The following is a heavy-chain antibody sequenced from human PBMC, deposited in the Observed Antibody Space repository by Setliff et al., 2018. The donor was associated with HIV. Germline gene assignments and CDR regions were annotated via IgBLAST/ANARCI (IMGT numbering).Heavy chain of an antibody. J-gene: IGHJ4*02. CDR2: IKQDGSEK. Sequence: PGGSLRLSCAASGFSFTSYDVSWVRQGLGKGLEWVANIKQDGSEKHYVGSVKGRFTISRDNDKKLLILQMNSLAAEDMAVYYCARGYWGNSYFGYWGQGTRVTVSS. CDR1: GFSFTSYD. V-gene: IGHV3-7*03. CDR3: ARGYWGNSYFGY. D-gene: IGHD3-10*01.